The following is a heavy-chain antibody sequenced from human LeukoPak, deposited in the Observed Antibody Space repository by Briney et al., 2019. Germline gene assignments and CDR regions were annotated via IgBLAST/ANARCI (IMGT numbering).Heavy chain of an antibody. D-gene: IGHD1-26*01. CDR1: GDSITTNSYW. CDR2: IYSSENS. J-gene: IGHJ5*02. Sequence: PSETLSLTCSISGDSITTNSYWGGSIRQSPGEGLGWIGRIYSSENSYYKPSLKTRATISPSATKNQYSLRLTAVTAADTARYYCASRGIWELQIGNWFDPWGQGILVIVSS. V-gene: IGHV4-39*01. CDR3: ASRGIWELQIGNWFDP.